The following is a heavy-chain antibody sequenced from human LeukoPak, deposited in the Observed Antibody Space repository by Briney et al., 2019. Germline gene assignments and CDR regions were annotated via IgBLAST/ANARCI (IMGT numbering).Heavy chain of an antibody. D-gene: IGHD3-22*01. J-gene: IGHJ3*02. CDR1: GFTFSSYA. Sequence: GGSLRLSCAASGFTFSSYAMHWVRQAPGKGLEWVAVISYDGSNKYYADSVKGRFTISRDNSKNTLYLQMNSLRAEDTAVYYCVRPPPYYYDSSGYPHDAFDIWGQGTMVTVSS. CDR3: VRPPPYYYDSSGYPHDAFDI. V-gene: IGHV3-30-3*01. CDR2: ISYDGSNK.